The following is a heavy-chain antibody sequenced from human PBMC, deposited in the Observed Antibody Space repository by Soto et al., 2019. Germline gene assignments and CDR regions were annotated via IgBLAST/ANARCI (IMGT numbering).Heavy chain of an antibody. CDR2: IYYSGST. D-gene: IGHD1-20*01. V-gene: IGHV4-39*01. CDR1: GGSISSSSYY. CDR3: ARHVTGTLDY. J-gene: IGHJ4*02. Sequence: SETLSLTCTVSGGSISSSSYYWGWIRQPPGKGLEWIGSIYYSGSTYYNPSLKSRVTISVDTSKNQFSLKLSSATAADTAVYYCARHVTGTLDYWGQGTLVTVSS.